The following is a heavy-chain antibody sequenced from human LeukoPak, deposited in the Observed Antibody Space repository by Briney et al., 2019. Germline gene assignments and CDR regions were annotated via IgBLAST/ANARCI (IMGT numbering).Heavy chain of an antibody. J-gene: IGHJ4*02. CDR3: VRLYDDYTNGHFDS. Sequence: GGSLRLSCAASGFTFSSYSMNWVRQAPGKGLEWVSSITSSSSYIYYADSVKGRFTISRRNAKNSLYLQLNSLRAEDTAVYYCVRLYDDYTNGHFDSWGQGTLVTVSS. V-gene: IGHV3-21*01. D-gene: IGHD4-11*01. CDR2: ITSSSSYI. CDR1: GFTFSSYS.